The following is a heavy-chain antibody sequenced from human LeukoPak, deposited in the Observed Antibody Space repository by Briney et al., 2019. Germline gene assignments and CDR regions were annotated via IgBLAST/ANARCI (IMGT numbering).Heavy chain of an antibody. D-gene: IGHD4-23*01. Sequence: SVNVSCKASGYTFTSYYMHWVRQAPGQGLEWMGIINPSGGSTSYAQKFQGRVTMTGDMSTSTVYMELSSLRSEDTAVYYCARAVRRISTVVTIRSIDYWGQGTLVTVSS. J-gene: IGHJ4*02. V-gene: IGHV1-46*01. CDR1: GYTFTSYY. CDR2: INPSGGST. CDR3: ARAVRRISTVVTIRSIDY.